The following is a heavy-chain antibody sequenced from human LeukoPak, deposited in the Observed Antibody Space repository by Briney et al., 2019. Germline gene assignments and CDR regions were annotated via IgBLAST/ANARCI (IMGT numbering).Heavy chain of an antibody. CDR3: AKGDYYDSSGYH. D-gene: IGHD3-22*01. CDR2: ISYDGSNK. Sequence: HAGRSLRLSCAASGFTFSNYGMHWVRQAPGKGLEWVAVISYDGSNKYYADSVKGRFTISSDNSKNTLYLQMNSPRAEDTAVYYCAKGDYYDSSGYHWGEGTLVTVSS. V-gene: IGHV3-30*18. CDR1: GFTFSNYG. J-gene: IGHJ4*02.